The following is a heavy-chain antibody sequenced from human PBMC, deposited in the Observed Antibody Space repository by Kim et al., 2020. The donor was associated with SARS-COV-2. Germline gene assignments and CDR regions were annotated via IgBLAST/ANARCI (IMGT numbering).Heavy chain of an antibody. CDR2: ISRGGGCT. J-gene: IGHJ6*02. D-gene: IGHD2-2*01. Sequence: GGSLRLSCAASGFTFDDYTMHWVRQAPGKGLEWVSPISRGGGCTYYSDSVKGRFTISRDNSKNSLFLQMNSLRTEDTALYYCAKAGGRYCSSTRCYVWYYGLVLGGGGTTDTLS. CDR1: GFTFDDYT. V-gene: IGHV3-43*01. CDR3: AKAGGRYCSSTRCYVWYYGLVL.